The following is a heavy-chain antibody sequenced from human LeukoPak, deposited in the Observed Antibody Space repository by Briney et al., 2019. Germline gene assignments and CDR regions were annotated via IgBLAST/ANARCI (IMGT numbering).Heavy chain of an antibody. V-gene: IGHV3-23*01. Sequence: GGSLRLSCAASGFTFSSYAMSWVRQAPGKGLEWVSAVSGSGGSTYYADSVKGRFTISRDNSKNTLYLQMNSLRAEDTAVYYCAKSLFEKYCSSTSCYTPGDYWGQGTLVTVSS. CDR2: VSGSGGST. D-gene: IGHD2-2*02. J-gene: IGHJ4*02. CDR3: AKSLFEKYCSSTSCYTPGDY. CDR1: GFTFSSYA.